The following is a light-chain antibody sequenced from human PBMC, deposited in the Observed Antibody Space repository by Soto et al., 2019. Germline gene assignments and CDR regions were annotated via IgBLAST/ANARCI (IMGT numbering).Light chain of an antibody. Sequence: QSALTQPASVSGSPGQSITISCTGTGRDVGGYKYVSWYQQLPGKAPKLMIYDVSYRPSGVSDRFSGSKSGNTASLIISGLQAEVEADYYCSSYASSSPFVFGTGTKVTVL. CDR3: SSYASSSPFV. CDR2: DVS. CDR1: GRDVGGYKY. V-gene: IGLV2-14*01. J-gene: IGLJ1*01.